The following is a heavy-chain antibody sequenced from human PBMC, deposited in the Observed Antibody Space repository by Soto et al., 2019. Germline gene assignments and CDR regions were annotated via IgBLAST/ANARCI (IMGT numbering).Heavy chain of an antibody. CDR1: GFTFSSYA. CDR3: AGAYRKNCISTSCYDYYYGMDV. V-gene: IGHV3-23*01. Sequence: PGGSLRLSCAASGFTFSSYAMSWVRQAPGKGLEWVSAISGSGGSTYYADSVKGRFTISRDNSKNTLYLQMNSLRAEDTAVYYCAGAYRKNCISTSCYDYYYGMDVWGQGTTVTVSS. CDR2: ISGSGGST. D-gene: IGHD2-2*01. J-gene: IGHJ6*02.